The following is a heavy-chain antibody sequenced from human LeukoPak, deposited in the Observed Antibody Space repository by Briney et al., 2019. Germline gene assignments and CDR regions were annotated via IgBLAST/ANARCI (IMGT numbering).Heavy chain of an antibody. CDR3: ARERHYYVDY. CDR2: ISSNGGIT. CDR1: GFTFSSYS. Sequence: PGGSLRLSCAASGFTFSSYSMHWVRQAPGKGLEYVSGISSNGGITYSANSVKGRLTISRDNSKNTLDLQMGSLRAEDMAVYYCARERHYYVDYWGQGTLVTVSS. J-gene: IGHJ4*02. V-gene: IGHV3-64*01.